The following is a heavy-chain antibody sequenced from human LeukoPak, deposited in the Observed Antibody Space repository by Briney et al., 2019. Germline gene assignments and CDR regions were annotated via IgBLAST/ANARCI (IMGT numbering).Heavy chain of an antibody. CDR3: AREGQWLRYMDV. Sequence: GGSLRLSCAASGFTFSNYGMSWVRQAPGKGLEWVSAITGSGGTTYYADSMKGRFTISRDNSKNTLYLQMNSLRAEDTAVYYCAREGQWLRYMDVWGKGTTVTVSS. D-gene: IGHD5-24*01. CDR1: GFTFSNYG. J-gene: IGHJ6*03. V-gene: IGHV3-23*01. CDR2: ITGSGGTT.